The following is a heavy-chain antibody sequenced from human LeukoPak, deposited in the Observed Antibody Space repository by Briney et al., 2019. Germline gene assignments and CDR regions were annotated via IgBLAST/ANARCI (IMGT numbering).Heavy chain of an antibody. Sequence: ASVKVSCKASSYTFTSFGISWVRQAPGQGPEWMGWISAYNGNTNYIQKFQGRVTMTTDTSTNTAYMELRSLTSDDTAVYYCARDLGLDTTMIFFDFWGQGTLVTVSS. J-gene: IGHJ4*02. CDR1: SYTFTSFG. D-gene: IGHD5-18*01. CDR2: ISAYNGNT. V-gene: IGHV1-18*01. CDR3: ARDLGLDTTMIFFDF.